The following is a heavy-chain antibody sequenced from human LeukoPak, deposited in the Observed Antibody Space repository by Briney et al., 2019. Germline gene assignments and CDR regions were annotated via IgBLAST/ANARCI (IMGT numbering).Heavy chain of an antibody. Sequence: SETLSLTCAVYGGSFSGYYWSWIREPPGKGLEWIGEINHSGSTNYNPSLKSRVTISVDTSKNQFSLKLSSVTAADTAVYYCARTEGGYYDSSGYQVSPYYFDYWGQGTLVTVSS. CDR2: INHSGST. V-gene: IGHV4-34*01. D-gene: IGHD3-22*01. CDR3: ARTEGGYYDSSGYQVSPYYFDY. CDR1: GGSFSGYY. J-gene: IGHJ4*02.